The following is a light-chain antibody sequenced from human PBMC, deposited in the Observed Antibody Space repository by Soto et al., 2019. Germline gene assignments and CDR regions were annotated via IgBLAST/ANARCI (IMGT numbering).Light chain of an antibody. V-gene: IGKV1-5*01. CDR3: QQYKSYPWT. Sequence: DIQMTQSPSTLSASVGDGVTITCRASQTISGWLAWYQQRPGKAPKLLISDASSLGSGVPSRFSGSGSGTEFTLTISRLQPDDFGSYYCQQYKSYPWTFGHGTTVEV. J-gene: IGKJ1*01. CDR2: DAS. CDR1: QTISGW.